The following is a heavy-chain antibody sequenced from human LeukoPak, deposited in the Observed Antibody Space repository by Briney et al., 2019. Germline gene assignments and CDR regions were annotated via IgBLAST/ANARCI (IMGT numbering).Heavy chain of an antibody. Sequence: GASVKVSCKVSGYTLTELSMHWVRQAPGKGLEWMGGFDPEDGETIYAQKFQGRVTMTEDTSTDTAYMELSSLRSEDTAVYHCATGSRQWPSDFDYWGQGTLVTVSS. CDR3: ATGSRQWPSDFDY. D-gene: IGHD6-19*01. CDR2: FDPEDGET. J-gene: IGHJ4*02. V-gene: IGHV1-24*01. CDR1: GYTLTELS.